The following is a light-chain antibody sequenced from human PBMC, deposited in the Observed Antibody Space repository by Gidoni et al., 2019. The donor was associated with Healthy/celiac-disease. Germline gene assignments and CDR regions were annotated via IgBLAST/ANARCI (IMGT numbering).Light chain of an antibody. CDR2: DAS. CDR3: QQYDNLPAVS. V-gene: IGKV1-33*01. Sequence: DIQMTQSPSALSASVGDRVTLTCQASQDISNYLNWYQQKPGKAPKFLIYDASNLETGVPSRFSGSGSGTDFTFTISSLQPEEIATYYCQQYDNLPAVSFGQGTKLEIK. CDR1: QDISNY. J-gene: IGKJ2*03.